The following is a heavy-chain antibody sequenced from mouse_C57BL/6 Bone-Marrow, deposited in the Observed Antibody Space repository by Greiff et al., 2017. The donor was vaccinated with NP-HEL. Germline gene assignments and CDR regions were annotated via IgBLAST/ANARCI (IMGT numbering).Heavy chain of an antibody. V-gene: IGHV5-4*01. J-gene: IGHJ1*03. CDR1: GFTFSSYA. CDR3: AREEGKRGYFDG. CDR2: ISAGGSYT. Sequence: EVKLVESGGGLVKPGGSLKLSCAASGFTFSSYAMSWVRQTPEKRLEWVATISAGGSYTYYPDNVKGRFTIAKDNAKNNLYLQMSHLKSEDTAKYYCAREEGKRGYFDGWGTGTTVTVSA.